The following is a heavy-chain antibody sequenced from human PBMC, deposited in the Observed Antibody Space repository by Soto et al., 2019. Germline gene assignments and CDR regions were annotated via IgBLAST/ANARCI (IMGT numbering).Heavy chain of an antibody. J-gene: IGHJ6*02. CDR3: ATRYCSSTSCYSYYYGMDV. CDR2: IDPSDSYT. Sequence: SLKISCKGSGYSFTSYWISWVRQMPGKGLEWMGRIDPSDSYTNYSPSFQGHVTISADKSISTAYLQWSSLKASDTAMYYCATRYCSSTSCYSYYYGMDVWGQGTTVTVSS. V-gene: IGHV5-10-1*01. CDR1: GYSFTSYW. D-gene: IGHD2-2*01.